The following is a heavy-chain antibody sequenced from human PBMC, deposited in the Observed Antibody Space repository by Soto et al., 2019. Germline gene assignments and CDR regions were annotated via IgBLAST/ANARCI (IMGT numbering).Heavy chain of an antibody. D-gene: IGHD1-20*01. V-gene: IGHV3-48*02. CDR3: ASDTFANWNFYYYGMDV. CDR2: ISSGSGTI. J-gene: IGHJ6*02. Sequence: ESGGVLVQPGGSLRLSCAASAFTLSRYSMNWVRQAPGKGLEWISYISSGSGTIYYADSVKGRFTISRDNAKNSLYLQMNSLRDEDTAVYYCASDTFANWNFYYYGMDVWGQGTTVTVSS. CDR1: AFTLSRYS.